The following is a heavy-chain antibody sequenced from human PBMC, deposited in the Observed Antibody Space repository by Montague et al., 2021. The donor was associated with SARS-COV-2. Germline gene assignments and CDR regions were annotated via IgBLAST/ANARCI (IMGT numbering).Heavy chain of an antibody. Sequence: SLRLSCAASGFTFSSYAMSWVRQAPGKGLEWVSTISGSSSSTYYADSVKGRFTISRDNSKNTLYMQMNSLRAEDTAVYYCAKGGGLLLSYFDYWGQGTRVTVSS. J-gene: IGHJ4*02. D-gene: IGHD3-22*01. CDR3: AKGGGLLLSYFDY. CDR1: GFTFSSYA. CDR2: ISGSSSST. V-gene: IGHV3-23*01.